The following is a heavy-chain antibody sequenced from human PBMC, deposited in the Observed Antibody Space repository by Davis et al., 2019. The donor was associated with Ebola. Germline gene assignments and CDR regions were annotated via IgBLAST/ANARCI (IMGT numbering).Heavy chain of an antibody. CDR1: GFTFSAYA. CDR2: KQFDGNNE. Sequence: PGGSLRLSCAASGFTFSAYAMHWVRQAPGKGLEWVSIKQFDGNNEFYADSVKGRFTVSRDNSKNTLYLEMNSLRVEDTAVYYCARGGVGVAVAGIDFWGQGTLGTVSS. J-gene: IGHJ4*02. D-gene: IGHD6-19*01. CDR3: ARGGVGVAVAGIDF. V-gene: IGHV3-30-3*01.